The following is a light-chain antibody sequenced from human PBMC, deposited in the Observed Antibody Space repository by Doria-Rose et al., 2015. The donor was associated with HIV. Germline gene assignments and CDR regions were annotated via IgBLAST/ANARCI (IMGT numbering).Light chain of an antibody. CDR1: QSFSSTY. CDR3: HQYGTSWT. J-gene: IGKJ1*01. CDR2: DGS. Sequence: EIVLTQSPGTLSLSPGERATLSCRASQSFSSTYLAWYQQKPGQAPSLLIYDGSTRATGIPDRFSASGSGTDLTLTINRLEPEDFALYYCHQYGTSWTIGQGTKVEI. V-gene: IGKV3-20*01.